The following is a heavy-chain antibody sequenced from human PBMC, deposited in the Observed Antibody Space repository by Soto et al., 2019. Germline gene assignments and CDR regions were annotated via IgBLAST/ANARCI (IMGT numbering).Heavy chain of an antibody. J-gene: IGHJ6*02. CDR2: LNTYSGAT. V-gene: IGHV1-2*02. CDR3: ARLYIVGTTMSYGMDV. Sequence: ASVKVSCKASGYPFSDNHIHWVRQAPGQGLEWMGWLNTYSGATKYAPKFQGRVTMTRDTSISTAYMELSGLKSDDTAVYYCARLYIVGTTMSYGMDVWGQGTTVTVSS. D-gene: IGHD1-26*01. CDR1: GYPFSDNH.